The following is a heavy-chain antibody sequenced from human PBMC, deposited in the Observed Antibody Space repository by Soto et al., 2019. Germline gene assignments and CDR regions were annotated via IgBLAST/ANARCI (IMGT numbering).Heavy chain of an antibody. D-gene: IGHD3-22*01. V-gene: IGHV4-39*01. J-gene: IGHJ5*02. CDR1: GGSISSSSYY. Sequence: ETLSLTCTVSGGSISSSSYYWGWIRQPPGKGLEWIGSIYYSGSTYYNPSLKSRVTISVDTSKNQFSLKLSSVTAADTAVYYCARHYYDSSGYYYDWFDPWGQGTLVTVSS. CDR3: ARHYYDSSGYYYDWFDP. CDR2: IYYSGST.